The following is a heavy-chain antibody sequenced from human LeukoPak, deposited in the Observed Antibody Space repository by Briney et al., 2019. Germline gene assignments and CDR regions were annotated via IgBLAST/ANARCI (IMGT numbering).Heavy chain of an antibody. J-gene: IGHJ4*02. V-gene: IGHV4-4*07. CDR3: ARESYYGGSGPFDY. D-gene: IGHD3-10*01. CDR1: GGSISSYY. Sequence: SETLSLTCTVSGGSISSYYWSWIRQPTGKGLEWIGRIYTSGSTNYNPSLKSRVTMSVDTSKNQFSLKLSSVTAADTAVYYCARESYYGGSGPFDYWGQGTLVTVSS. CDR2: IYTSGST.